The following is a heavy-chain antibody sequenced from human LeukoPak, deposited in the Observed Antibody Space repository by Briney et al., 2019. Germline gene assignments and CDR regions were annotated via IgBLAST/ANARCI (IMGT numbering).Heavy chain of an antibody. V-gene: IGHV3-30-3*02. Sequence: GRSLRLSCAASGFTFSNYAMHWVRQAPGKGLEWVAVLSYDGRDTFYTDSVKGRFTISRDNSKNTAYLQMNSLRSEDTVVYYCAKRSGINYGFFDSWGQGTLVTVSS. J-gene: IGHJ4*02. CDR1: GFTFSNYA. CDR2: LSYDGRDT. D-gene: IGHD1-26*01. CDR3: AKRSGINYGFFDS.